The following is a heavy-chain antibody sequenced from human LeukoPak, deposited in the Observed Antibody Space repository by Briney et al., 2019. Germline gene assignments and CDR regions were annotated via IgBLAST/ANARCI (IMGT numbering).Heavy chain of an antibody. CDR3: ARAFPRSDFWSGYPGGFDY. V-gene: IGHV3-21*01. Sequence: GGSLRLSCAASGFTFSSYSMNWVRQAPGKGLEWVSSISSSSSYIYYADSVKGRFTISRDNAKNSLYLQMNSLRAEDTAVYYCARAFPRSDFWSGYPGGFDYWGQGTLVTVSS. D-gene: IGHD3-3*01. CDR2: ISSSSSYI. CDR1: GFTFSSYS. J-gene: IGHJ4*02.